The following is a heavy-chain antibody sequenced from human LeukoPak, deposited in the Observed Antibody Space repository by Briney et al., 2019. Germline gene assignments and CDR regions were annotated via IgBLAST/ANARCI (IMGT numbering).Heavy chain of an antibody. CDR2: ISYDGSNK. CDR3: ARDLFHIVVVPAAIGLFDP. V-gene: IGHV3-30*01. J-gene: IGHJ5*02. CDR1: GFIFSSYA. Sequence: GGSLRLSCAASGFIFSSYAMHWVRQAPGKGLEWVAVISYDGSNKYYADSVKGRFTISRDNFKNTLYLQMNSLRAADTAVYYCARDLFHIVVVPAAIGLFDPWGQGTLVTVSS. D-gene: IGHD2-2*01.